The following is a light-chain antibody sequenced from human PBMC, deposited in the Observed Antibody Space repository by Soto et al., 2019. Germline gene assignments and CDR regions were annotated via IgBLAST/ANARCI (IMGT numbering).Light chain of an antibody. V-gene: IGLV2-11*01. Sequence: QSVLTQPRSVSGSPGQSVTISCTGTSSDVGGYNYVSWYQQHPGKAPKVMIYDVTKRPSGVPDRFSGSKSGNTASLTISGLQAEDECDYYCCSYAGGNYVFGTGTKLTDL. CDR3: CSYAGGNYV. CDR1: SSDVGGYNY. CDR2: DVT. J-gene: IGLJ1*01.